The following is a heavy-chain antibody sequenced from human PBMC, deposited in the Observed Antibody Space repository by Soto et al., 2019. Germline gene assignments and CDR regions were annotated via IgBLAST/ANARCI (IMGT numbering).Heavy chain of an antibody. D-gene: IGHD3-3*01. CDR3: ARFGGTIFGVVSAGMDV. V-gene: IGHV4-59*01. Sequence: SETLSLTCTVSGGSISSYYWRWIRQPPGKGLEWIGYIYYSGSTNYNPSLKSRVTISVDTSKNQFSLKLSSVTAADTAVYYCARFGGTIFGVVSAGMDVWGQGTTVTVSS. J-gene: IGHJ6*02. CDR1: GGSISSYY. CDR2: IYYSGST.